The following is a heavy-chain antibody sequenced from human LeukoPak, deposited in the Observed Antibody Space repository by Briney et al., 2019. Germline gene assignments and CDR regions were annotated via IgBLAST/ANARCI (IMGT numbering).Heavy chain of an antibody. V-gene: IGHV1-46*01. D-gene: IGHD4-17*01. CDR1: GYTFTSYY. CDR2: INPSGGST. CDR3: ARVVVGDIAAFDI. Sequence: ASVKVSCKASGYTFTSYYMHWVRQAPGQGLGWMGIINPSGGSTSYAQKFQGRVTMTRDTSTSTVYMELSSLRSEDTAVYNCARVVVGDIAAFDIWGQGTMVTVSS. J-gene: IGHJ3*02.